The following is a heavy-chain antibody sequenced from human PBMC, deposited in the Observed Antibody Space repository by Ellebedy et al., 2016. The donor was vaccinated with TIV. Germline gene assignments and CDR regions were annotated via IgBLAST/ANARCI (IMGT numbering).Heavy chain of an antibody. Sequence: PGGSLRPSCPAPSFTLSSHGLHWVRQAPGEGLEWVSSISHAGANGYYADSVKARFTISRDNSKNTLYLQMNSLRPEDTAIYYCAREDVATTTYYYGMDVWGQGTAVAVSS. CDR2: ISHAGANG. D-gene: IGHD5-12*01. CDR1: SFTLSSHG. V-gene: IGHV3-30*05. CDR3: AREDVATTTYYYGMDV. J-gene: IGHJ6*02.